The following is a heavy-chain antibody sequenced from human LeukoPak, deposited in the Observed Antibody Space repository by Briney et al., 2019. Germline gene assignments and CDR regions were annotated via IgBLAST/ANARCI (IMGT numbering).Heavy chain of an antibody. CDR3: ARHLGDTAMVTNY. Sequence: PSETLSLTCTVSGYSISSGYYWGWIRQPPGKGLEWIGSIYHSGSTYYNPSLKSRVTISVDTSKNQFSLKLSSVTAADTAVYYCARHLGDTAMVTNYWGQGTLVTVSS. D-gene: IGHD5-18*01. CDR2: IYHSGST. CDR1: GYSISSGYY. J-gene: IGHJ4*02. V-gene: IGHV4-38-2*02.